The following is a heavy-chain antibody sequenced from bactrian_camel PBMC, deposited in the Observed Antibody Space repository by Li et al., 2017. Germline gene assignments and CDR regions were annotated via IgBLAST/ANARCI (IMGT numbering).Heavy chain of an antibody. J-gene: IGHJ4*01. CDR1: EYLLTSYC. Sequence: HVQLVESGGGSVEAGGSLRLSCAAHEYLLTSYCMAWFRQVPGKEREGVAAIDRGGSTYYSDPVKGRFTISRDNAKKTLELQMNSLKDEDTAMYYCAADRFCRAGNRLWGQGTQVTVS. CDR2: IDRGGST. D-gene: IGHD1*01. CDR3: AADRFCRAGNRL. V-gene: IGHV3S53*01.